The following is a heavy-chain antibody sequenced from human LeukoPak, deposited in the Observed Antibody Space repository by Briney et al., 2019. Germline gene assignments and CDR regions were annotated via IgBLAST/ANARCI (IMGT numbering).Heavy chain of an antibody. J-gene: IGHJ4*02. V-gene: IGHV4-38-2*02. CDR1: GYSISSGYY. D-gene: IGHD5-18*01. CDR2: INHSGST. CDR3: ARGRVGYSY. Sequence: SETLSLTCTVSGYSISSGYYWGWIRQPPGKGLEWIGEINHSGSTNYNPSLKSRVTISVDTSENQFSLKLSSVTAADTAVYYCARGRVGYSYWGQGTLVTVSS.